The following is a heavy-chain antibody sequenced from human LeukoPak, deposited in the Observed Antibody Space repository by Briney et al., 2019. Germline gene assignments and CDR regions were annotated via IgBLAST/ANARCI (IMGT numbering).Heavy chain of an antibody. Sequence: GGSLRLSCAVSGFSFSTYAVNWVRQAPGMGLEWVSSISGSGGSTYYADSVKGRFTISRDNSKNTLSLQMNSLRAEDTAVYYCAKDLHTSHCCLPFDYWGQGTLVTVSS. J-gene: IGHJ4*02. CDR1: GFSFSTYA. V-gene: IGHV3-23*01. D-gene: IGHD2-2*01. CDR2: ISGSGGST. CDR3: AKDLHTSHCCLPFDY.